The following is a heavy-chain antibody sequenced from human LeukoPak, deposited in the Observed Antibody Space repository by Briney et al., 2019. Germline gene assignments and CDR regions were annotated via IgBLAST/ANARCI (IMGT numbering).Heavy chain of an antibody. J-gene: IGHJ4*02. Sequence: ASVKVSCKASGYTLTDYYMYWVRQAPGQGLEWMGWINPNSGGTNFAQKFRGRVTMTRDTSIRTAYMELSGLTSDDTAVYYCGRGISVWSGYYTDYWGQGTLVTVPS. CDR3: GRGISVWSGYYTDY. V-gene: IGHV1-2*02. CDR2: INPNSGGT. D-gene: IGHD3-3*01. CDR1: GYTLTDYY.